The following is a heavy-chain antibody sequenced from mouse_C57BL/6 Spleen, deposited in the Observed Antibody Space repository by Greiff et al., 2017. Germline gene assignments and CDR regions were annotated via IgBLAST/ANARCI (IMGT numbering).Heavy chain of an antibody. V-gene: IGHV1-63*01. CDR1: GYTFTNYW. J-gene: IGHJ4*01. D-gene: IGHD2-4*01. CDR2: IYPGGGYT. CDR3: ARGYDYDGGLARDY. Sequence: VQLQQSGAELVRPGTSVKMSCKASGYTFTNYWIGWAKQRPGHGLEWIGDIYPGGGYTNYNEKFKGKATLTAYTSSSTAYMPSSSLTSEDSAINYGARGYDYDGGLARDYWGQGTSVTVSS.